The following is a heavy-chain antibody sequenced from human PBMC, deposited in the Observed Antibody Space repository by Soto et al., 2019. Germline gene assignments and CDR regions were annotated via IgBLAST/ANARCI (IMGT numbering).Heavy chain of an antibody. J-gene: IGHJ4*02. CDR3: ARGGGSAGTTSYFDY. V-gene: IGHV4-34*01. CDR1: GGSFSGYY. Sequence: SETLSLTCAVYGGSFSGYYWSWIRQPPGKGLEWIGEINHSGSTNYNPSLKSRVTISVDTSKNQFSLKLSSVTAADTAVYYCARGGGSAGTTSYFDYWGQGTLVTVSS. CDR2: INHSGST. D-gene: IGHD1-7*01.